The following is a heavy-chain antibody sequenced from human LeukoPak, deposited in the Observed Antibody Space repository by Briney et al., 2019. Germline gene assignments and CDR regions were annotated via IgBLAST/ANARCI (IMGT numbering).Heavy chain of an antibody. Sequence: ASVKVSCKASGYTFTGYYMHWVRQAPGQGLEWMGWINPNSGGTNYAQKFQGRVTMTRDTSISTAYMELSRLRSDDTAVYYCAREGYYDSSGENWFDPWGQGTLVTVSS. CDR3: AREGYYDSSGENWFDP. V-gene: IGHV1-2*02. CDR2: INPNSGGT. J-gene: IGHJ5*02. D-gene: IGHD3-22*01. CDR1: GYTFTGYY.